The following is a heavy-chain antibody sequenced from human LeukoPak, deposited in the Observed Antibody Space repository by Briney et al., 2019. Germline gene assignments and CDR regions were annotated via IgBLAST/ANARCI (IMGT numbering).Heavy chain of an antibody. Sequence: GGSLRLSCAASGFIVSGTHMTWVRQAPGKGLEWVSAISTSGSETHYADSVKGRFTIARDNSKNTMSLQMSSLRAEDTALYYCAKGSGNGYGSGPFDYWGQGTLVTVSS. CDR2: ISTSGSET. CDR3: AKGSGNGYGSGPFDY. CDR1: GFIVSGTH. J-gene: IGHJ4*02. D-gene: IGHD3-10*01. V-gene: IGHV3-23*01.